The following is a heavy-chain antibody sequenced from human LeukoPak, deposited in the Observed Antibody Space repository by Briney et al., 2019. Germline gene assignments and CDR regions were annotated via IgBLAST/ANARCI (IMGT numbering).Heavy chain of an antibody. J-gene: IGHJ4*02. D-gene: IGHD5-24*01. CDR3: AREADGYTSDY. Sequence: GGSLRLSCAASGFTFSSYGMHWVRQAPGKGLEWVAVIWYDGSNKYYADSVKGRFTISRDNSKNTLYLQMNSLRAEDTAAYYCAREADGYTSDYWGQGTLVTVSS. CDR1: GFTFSSYG. CDR2: IWYDGSNK. V-gene: IGHV3-33*01.